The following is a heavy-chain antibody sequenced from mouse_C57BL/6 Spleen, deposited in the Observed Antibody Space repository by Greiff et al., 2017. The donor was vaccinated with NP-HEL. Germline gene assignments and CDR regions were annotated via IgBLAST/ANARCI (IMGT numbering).Heavy chain of an antibody. V-gene: IGHV1-22*01. Sequence: VQLQQSGPELVKPGASVKMSCKASGYTFTDYNMHWVKQSHGKSLEWIGYINPNNGGTSYNQKFKGKAILTADKSSSTAYMELRSLTSEDSAVYYCTRSRSYYAMDYWGQGTSVTVSS. CDR3: TRSRSYYAMDY. CDR1: GYTFTDYN. CDR2: INPNNGGT. J-gene: IGHJ4*01.